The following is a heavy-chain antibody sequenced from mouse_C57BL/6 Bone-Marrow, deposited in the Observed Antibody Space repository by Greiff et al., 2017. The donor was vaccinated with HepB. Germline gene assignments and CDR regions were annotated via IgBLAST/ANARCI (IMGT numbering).Heavy chain of an antibody. CDR2: IYPRSGNT. CDR3: ARRGITTVVAGDWYFDV. V-gene: IGHV1-81*01. Sequence: QVQLKQSGAELARPGASVKLSCKASGYTFTSYGISWVKQRTGQGLEWIGEIYPRSGNTYYNEKFKGKATLTADKSSSTAYMELRSLTSEDSAVYFCARRGITTVVAGDWYFDVWGTGTTVTVSS. D-gene: IGHD1-1*01. J-gene: IGHJ1*03. CDR1: GYTFTSYG.